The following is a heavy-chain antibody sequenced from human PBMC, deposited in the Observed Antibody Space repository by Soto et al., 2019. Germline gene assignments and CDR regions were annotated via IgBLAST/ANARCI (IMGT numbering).Heavy chain of an antibody. J-gene: IGHJ4*02. CDR3: ATTRGLAVGGSFDY. D-gene: IGHD3-10*01. V-gene: IGHV4-39*01. CDR2: FYDGNT. CDR1: GGSITRRSSY. Sequence: SETLSLTCIVSGGSITRRSSYWAWIRQPPGKGLEWVGTFYDGNTYHNPCLRSRITIAVDTSKNQFSLKLNSVAAADTAFYYCATTRGLAVGGSFDYWGQGMLVTVSS.